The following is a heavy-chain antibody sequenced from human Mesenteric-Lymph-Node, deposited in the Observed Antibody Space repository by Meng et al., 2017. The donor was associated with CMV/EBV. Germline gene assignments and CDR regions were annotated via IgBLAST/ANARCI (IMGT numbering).Heavy chain of an antibody. CDR1: GYTFTSYG. Sequence: ASVKVSCKASGYTFTSYGISWVRQAPGQGLEWMGIINPSGGSTSYAQKFQGRVTMTRDTSTSTVYMELSSLRSEDTAVYYCARGTRLFDAFDIWGQGTMVTVSS. CDR2: INPSGGST. J-gene: IGHJ3*02. CDR3: ARGTRLFDAFDI. D-gene: IGHD2-2*01. V-gene: IGHV1-46*01.